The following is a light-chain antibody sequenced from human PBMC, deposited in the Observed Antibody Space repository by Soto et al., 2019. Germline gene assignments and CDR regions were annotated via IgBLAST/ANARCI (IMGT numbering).Light chain of an antibody. CDR3: SSYTTSTTYV. CDR1: SSDVGSYNY. CDR2: DVS. J-gene: IGLJ1*01. Sequence: QSALTQPASVSGSPGQSITISCTGTSSDVGSYNYVSWYQQHPGKAPKVMIYDVSNRPSGVSYRFSGSKSSNTASLTISGLQAEEEADYYCSSYTTSTTYVFGTGTKVTVL. V-gene: IGLV2-14*01.